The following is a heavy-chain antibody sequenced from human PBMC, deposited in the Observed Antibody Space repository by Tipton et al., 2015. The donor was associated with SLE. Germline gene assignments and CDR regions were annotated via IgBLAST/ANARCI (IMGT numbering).Heavy chain of an antibody. CDR1: GFTFSDFA. Sequence: SLRLSCAASGFTFSDFALSWVRQAPGEGLEWVSVVFSGGSATYYADSVKGRFTASRANSKNTLFLQMNSLRAEDTAIYYCAKNRGAAPWYPFDYWGQGTLVTVSS. J-gene: IGHJ4*02. CDR3: AKNRGAAPWYPFDY. D-gene: IGHD6-13*01. V-gene: IGHV3-23*03. CDR2: VFSGGSAT.